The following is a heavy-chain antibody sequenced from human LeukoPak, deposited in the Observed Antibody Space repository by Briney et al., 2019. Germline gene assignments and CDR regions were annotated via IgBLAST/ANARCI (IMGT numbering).Heavy chain of an antibody. D-gene: IGHD5-12*01. CDR3: ARDSGYDVAFDI. Sequence: SGGSLRLSCAASGFTFSSYSMNWVHQAPGKGLEWVSYISSSSSTIYYADSVKGRFTISRDNAKNSLYLQMNSLRAEDTAVYYCARDSGYDVAFDIWGQGTMVTVSS. J-gene: IGHJ3*02. V-gene: IGHV3-48*01. CDR1: GFTFSSYS. CDR2: ISSSSSTI.